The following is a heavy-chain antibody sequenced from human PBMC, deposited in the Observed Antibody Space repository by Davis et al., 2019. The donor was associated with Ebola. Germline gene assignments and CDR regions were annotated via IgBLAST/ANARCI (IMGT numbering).Heavy chain of an antibody. CDR1: GSTSSNVW. Sequence: GGSLRPSCAASGSTSSNVWMSWVRQAPGKGLEWVGRIKSKTDGGTTDYAAPVKGRFTISRDASKNTLYLQMNSLKTADTAVYYCTTVILLWFGEFTESDYWGQGTLVTVSS. D-gene: IGHD3-10*01. V-gene: IGHV3-15*01. CDR2: IKSKTDGGTT. CDR3: TTVILLWFGEFTESDY. J-gene: IGHJ4*01.